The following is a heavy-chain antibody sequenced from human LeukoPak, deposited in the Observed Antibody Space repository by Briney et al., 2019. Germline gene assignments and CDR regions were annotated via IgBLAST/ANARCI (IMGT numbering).Heavy chain of an antibody. D-gene: IGHD3-3*01. CDR3: ARETYNFWSGYYTGIEYYYMDV. Sequence: PSETLSLTCAVYGGSFSGYYWSWIRQPPGKGLEWIGEINRSGSTNYNPSLKSRVTISVDTSKNQFSLKLSSVTAADTAVYYCARETYNFWSGYYTGIEYYYMDVWGKGTTVTVSS. V-gene: IGHV4-34*01. J-gene: IGHJ6*03. CDR1: GGSFSGYY. CDR2: INRSGST.